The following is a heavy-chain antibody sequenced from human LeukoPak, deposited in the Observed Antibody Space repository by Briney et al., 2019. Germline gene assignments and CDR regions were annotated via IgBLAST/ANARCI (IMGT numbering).Heavy chain of an antibody. D-gene: IGHD3/OR15-3a*01. CDR2: IYGSGST. Sequence: PSETLSLTCTVSGGSISSYWSWIRQPAGKGLEWIGRIYGSGSTTYNPSLKSRVTMSLDTSKNQFSLRLTSVTAADTAVYYCARQTGSGLFILPGGQGTLVTVSS. V-gene: IGHV4-4*07. J-gene: IGHJ4*02. CDR1: GGSISSY. CDR3: ARQTGSGLFILP.